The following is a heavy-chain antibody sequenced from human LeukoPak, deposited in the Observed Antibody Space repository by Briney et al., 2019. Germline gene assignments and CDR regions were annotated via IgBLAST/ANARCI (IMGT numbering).Heavy chain of an antibody. Sequence: GGSLRLSCAASGFTFSSNAMDWVRQAPGKGLEWVAVISSDGSNTYYADSVKGRFTISRDNSKNTLFLQMNSLRAEDTAVYYCAKDRSCTGSSCNVGSWGQGTMVTVSS. D-gene: IGHD2-2*01. V-gene: IGHV3-30-3*01. CDR1: GFTFSSNA. CDR2: ISSDGSNT. J-gene: IGHJ3*01. CDR3: AKDRSCTGSSCNVGS.